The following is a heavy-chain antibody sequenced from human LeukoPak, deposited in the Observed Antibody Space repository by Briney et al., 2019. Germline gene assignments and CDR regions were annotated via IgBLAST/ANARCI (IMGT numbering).Heavy chain of an antibody. J-gene: IGHJ6*02. CDR3: ARSLPGLDV. CDR2: INPDGTAT. CDR1: GFIFIDYW. V-gene: IGHV3-74*01. Sequence: PGGSLRLSCEISGFIFIDYWMHWVRQVPGKGPVWASRINPDGTATNYADSVKGRFIISRDNAKNTLYLQMNSLRVEDTAMYYCARSLPGLDVWGQGTTVTVPS.